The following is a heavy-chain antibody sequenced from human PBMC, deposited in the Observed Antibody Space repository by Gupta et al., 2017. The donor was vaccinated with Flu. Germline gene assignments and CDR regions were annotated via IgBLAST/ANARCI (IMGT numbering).Heavy chain of an antibody. CDR1: GFTFDDYT. CDR2: ISWDGGST. D-gene: IGHD5-18*01. J-gene: IGHJ4*02. CDR3: AKDLNRYSYGNFDY. Sequence: EVQLVASGGVVVQPGGSLRLPCAASGFTFDDYTIHWVRQAPGKGLEWVSLISWDGGSTYYADSVKGRFTISRDNSKNSLYLQMNSLRTEDTALYYCAKDLNRYSYGNFDYWGQGTLVTVSS. V-gene: IGHV3-43*01.